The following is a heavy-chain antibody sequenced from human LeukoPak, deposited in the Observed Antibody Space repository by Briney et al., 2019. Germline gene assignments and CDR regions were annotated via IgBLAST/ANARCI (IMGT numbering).Heavy chain of an antibody. J-gene: IGHJ4*02. Sequence: ASVKVSCKASGYPLTIYYMHWLRQAPGQGLEWVGIINPSGGTTNYAQKFQDRVTMTRDTSTSTVYMELSSLRSEDTAVYYCARESMIARERKFDYWGQGTLVTVSS. CDR3: ARESMIARERKFDY. CDR1: GYPLTIYY. D-gene: IGHD3-22*01. V-gene: IGHV1-46*01. CDR2: INPSGGTT.